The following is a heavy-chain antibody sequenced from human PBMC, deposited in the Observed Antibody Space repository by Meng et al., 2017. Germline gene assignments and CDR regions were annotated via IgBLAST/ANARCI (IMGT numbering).Heavy chain of an antibody. Sequence: GQRVELGGGLVQPGGSLRLSCVASGFTVSSNYMSWVRQAPGKGLEWVSLIYSGGSTHYSDSVKGRFTISRDNSKNTLYLQMNSLRAEDTAVYYCATESAWGQGTLVTVSS. V-gene: IGHV3-66*01. CDR2: IYSGGST. J-gene: IGHJ5*02. CDR3: ATESA. CDR1: GFTVSSNY.